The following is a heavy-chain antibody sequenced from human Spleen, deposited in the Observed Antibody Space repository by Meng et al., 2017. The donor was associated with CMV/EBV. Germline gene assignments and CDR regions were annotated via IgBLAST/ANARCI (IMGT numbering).Heavy chain of an antibody. CDR2: IYHSGST. CDR3: ARDPYCSSTSCQGY. CDR1: GYSISSGYY. J-gene: IGHJ4*02. D-gene: IGHD2-2*01. V-gene: IGHV4-38-2*02. Sequence: SETLSLTCTVSGYSISSGYYWGWIWQPPGKGLEWIGSIYHSGSTYFNPSLKSRVTISVDTSKNQFSLKLSSVTAADTAKYYCARDPYCSSTSCQGYWGQGTLVTVSS.